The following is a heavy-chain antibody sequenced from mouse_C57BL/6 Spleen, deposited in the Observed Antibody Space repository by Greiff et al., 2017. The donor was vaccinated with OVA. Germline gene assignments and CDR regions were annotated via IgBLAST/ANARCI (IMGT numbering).Heavy chain of an antibody. CDR2: IDPETGGT. Sequence: QVQLKESGAELVRPGASVTLSCKASGYTFTDYEMHWVKQTPVHGLEWIGAIDPETGGTAYNQKFKGKAILTAGKSSSTAYMELRSLTSEDSAVYYCTPHSWFAYWGQGTLVTVSA. CDR3: TPHSWFAY. J-gene: IGHJ3*01. V-gene: IGHV1-15*01. CDR1: GYTFTDYE.